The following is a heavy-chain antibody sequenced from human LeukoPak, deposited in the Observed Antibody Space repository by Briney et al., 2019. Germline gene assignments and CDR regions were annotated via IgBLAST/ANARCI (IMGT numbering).Heavy chain of an antibody. CDR1: GGTLSSYA. Sequence: GSSVKVSCKASGGTLSSYAISWVRQAPGQGLEWMGGIIPIFGTANYAQKFQGRVTITTDESTSTAYMELSSLRSEDTAVYYCARSPDGDYRALRYYYYMDVWGKGTTVTVSS. CDR3: ARSPDGDYRALRYYYYMDV. D-gene: IGHD3-3*01. V-gene: IGHV1-69*05. J-gene: IGHJ6*03. CDR2: IIPIFGTA.